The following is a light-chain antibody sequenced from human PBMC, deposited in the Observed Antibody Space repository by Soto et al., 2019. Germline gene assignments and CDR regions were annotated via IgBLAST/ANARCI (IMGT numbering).Light chain of an antibody. Sequence: SVLTQPASVSGSPGQSITISCTGTSSDVGGYNYVSWYQQHPGKAPKLMIYEVSYRPSGVSNRFSGSKSGNTASLTISGLQAEDEADYHCSSYTSSRTLVFGGGTKLTVL. CDR2: EVS. V-gene: IGLV2-14*01. CDR3: SSYTSSRTLV. CDR1: SSDVGGYNY. J-gene: IGLJ2*01.